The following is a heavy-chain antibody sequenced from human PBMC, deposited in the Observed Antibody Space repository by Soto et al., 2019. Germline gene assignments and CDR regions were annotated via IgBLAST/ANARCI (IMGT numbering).Heavy chain of an antibody. CDR1: GGTFSSYA. J-gene: IGHJ6*02. Sequence: AASVKVSCKASGGTFSSYAISWVRQAPGQGLEWMGGIIPIFGTANYAQKFQGRVTITADESTSTAYMELSSLRSEDTAVYYCARALYSGLYPTQYGMDVWGQGTTVTVSS. D-gene: IGHD5-12*01. CDR3: ARALYSGLYPTQYGMDV. V-gene: IGHV1-69*13. CDR2: IIPIFGTA.